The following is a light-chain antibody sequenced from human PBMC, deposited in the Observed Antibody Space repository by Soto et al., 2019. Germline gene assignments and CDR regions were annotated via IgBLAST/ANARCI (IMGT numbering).Light chain of an antibody. CDR3: AVWDDSLSGVV. J-gene: IGLJ3*02. Sequence: QSVVTQPPSASGTPGQRVTISCSGSSSNIGGNYVYWYQHLPGTAPKVLIDKNNHRPSGVPDRFSGSKSDTSASLAISGLRSEDEAHYYCAVWDDSLSGVVFGGGTKLTVL. V-gene: IGLV1-47*01. CDR1: SSNIGGNY. CDR2: KNN.